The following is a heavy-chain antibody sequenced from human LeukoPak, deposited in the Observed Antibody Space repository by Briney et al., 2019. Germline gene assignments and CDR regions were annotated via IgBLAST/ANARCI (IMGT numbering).Heavy chain of an antibody. Sequence: GESLKISCKGSGYSFTSYWIGWVRQMPGKGLEWMGIIYPGDSDTRYSPSFQGQVTISADKSISTAYLQWSSLKASDTAMYYCARQYYDSSGYIPYFDSWGQGTLVTVSS. J-gene: IGHJ4*02. CDR2: IYPGDSDT. CDR1: GYSFTSYW. V-gene: IGHV5-51*01. CDR3: ARQYYDSSGYIPYFDS. D-gene: IGHD3-22*01.